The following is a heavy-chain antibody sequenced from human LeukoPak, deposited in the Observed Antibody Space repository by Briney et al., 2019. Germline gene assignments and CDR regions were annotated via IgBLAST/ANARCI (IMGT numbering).Heavy chain of an antibody. D-gene: IGHD3-3*01. J-gene: IGHJ6*03. CDR2: IYYSGST. CDR1: GGSISSYY. Sequence: SETLSLTCTVSGGSISSYYWSWIRQPPGKGLEWIGYIYYSGSTNYNPSLKSRVTISVDTSKNQFSLKLSSVTAADTAVYYCAGSSYSFWSGCYTRGYMDVWGKGTTVTVSS. CDR3: AGSSYSFWSGCYTRGYMDV. V-gene: IGHV4-59*01.